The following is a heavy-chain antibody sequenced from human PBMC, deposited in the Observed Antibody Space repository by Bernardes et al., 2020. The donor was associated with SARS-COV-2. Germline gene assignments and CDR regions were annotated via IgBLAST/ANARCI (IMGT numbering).Heavy chain of an antibody. D-gene: IGHD4-4*01. J-gene: IGHJ6*02. Sequence: GGSLRLSCAASGFTFSSSVMNWVRQAPGKGLEWVSYISTGGSTKYYADSVKGRFTISRDNAKNSLYLQMNSLRAEDTAVYYCARDQNDYSNPSGYYYYYGMDVWGLGTTVTVSS. CDR3: ARDQNDYSNPSGYYYYYGMDV. V-gene: IGHV3-48*03. CDR2: ISTGGSTK. CDR1: GFTFSSSV.